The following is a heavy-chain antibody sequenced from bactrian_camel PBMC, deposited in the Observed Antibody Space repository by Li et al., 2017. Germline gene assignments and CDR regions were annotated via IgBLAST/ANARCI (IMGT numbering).Heavy chain of an antibody. CDR1: GHTDESYF. J-gene: IGHJ4*01. V-gene: IGHV3S40*01. Sequence: VQLVESGGGSVQTGGTLILGCAASGHTDESYFMAWFRQAPGKEREGVAAIHMRGHFTRYADSVSGRFTLAQDNAKNTVYLQMNSLKSEDTALYYCLTEGNTGDWGDEWNYWGQGTQVTVS. D-gene: IGHD7*01. CDR2: IHMRGHFT. CDR3: LTEGNTGDWGDEWNY.